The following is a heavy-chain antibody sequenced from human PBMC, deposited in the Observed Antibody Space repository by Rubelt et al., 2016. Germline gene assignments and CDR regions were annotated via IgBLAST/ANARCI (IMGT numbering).Heavy chain of an antibody. CDR3: ARAVRFLEWS. J-gene: IGHJ4*02. CDR2: ISYDGSNK. D-gene: IGHD3-3*01. CDR1: GFTFSSYA. V-gene: IGHV3-30*04. Sequence: QVQLVESGGGVVQPGRSLRLSCAASGFTFSSYAMHWVRQAPGKGLEWVAVISYDGSNKYYADAVKGRFTISRDNSKNTLYLQMNSLRAEDTAVYYCARAVRFLEWSWGQGTLVTVSS.